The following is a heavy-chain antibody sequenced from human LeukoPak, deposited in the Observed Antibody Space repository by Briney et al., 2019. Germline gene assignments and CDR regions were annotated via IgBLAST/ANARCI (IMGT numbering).Heavy chain of an antibody. CDR1: GFTFSSYG. CDR3: ARVRSSWELLSDAFDI. CDR2: IWYDGSNK. Sequence: GGSLRLSCAASGFTFSSYGMPRVRQAPGKGLEWVAVIWYDGSNKYYADSEKDRVTIPGDNPKNTRYLQMNSRGAGDAAVYYCARVRSSWELLSDAFDIWGQGTMVTVSS. D-gene: IGHD1-26*01. J-gene: IGHJ3*02. V-gene: IGHV3-33*01.